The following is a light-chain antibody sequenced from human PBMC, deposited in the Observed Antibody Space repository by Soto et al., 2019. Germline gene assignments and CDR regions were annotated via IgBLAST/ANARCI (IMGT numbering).Light chain of an antibody. CDR3: CSYTSSSTYV. CDR2: DVS. CDR1: SSDVDAYNY. Sequence: QSAPTQPASVSGSPGQSITISCTGTSSDVDAYNYVSWYQQHPGKAPKVMIYDVSNRPSGVSYRFSGSKSGITASLTISGLQAEDEADYYCCSYTSSSTYVFGTGTKLTV. J-gene: IGLJ1*01. V-gene: IGLV2-14*03.